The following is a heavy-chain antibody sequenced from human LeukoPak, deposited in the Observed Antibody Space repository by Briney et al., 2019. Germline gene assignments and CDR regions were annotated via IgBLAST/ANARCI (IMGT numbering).Heavy chain of an antibody. D-gene: IGHD3-10*01. V-gene: IGHV1-46*01. J-gene: IGHJ4*02. CDR3: AREGGLLWFGEPLDY. Sequence: GASVKVSCKASGYTFTSYYMHWVRQAPGQGLEWMGIINPSGGSTSYAQKFQGRVTMTRDTSTSTVYMELSSLRSEDTAVHYCAREGGLLWFGEPLDYWGQGTLVTVSS. CDR1: GYTFTSYY. CDR2: INPSGGST.